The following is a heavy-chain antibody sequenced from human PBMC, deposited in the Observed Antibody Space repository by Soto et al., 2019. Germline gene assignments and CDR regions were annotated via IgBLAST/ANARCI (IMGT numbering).Heavy chain of an antibody. D-gene: IGHD4-17*01. CDR2: ISYDGSNK. CDR3: AKNSVFPVTKYYFDY. CDR1: GFTFSSYG. J-gene: IGHJ4*02. Sequence: GGSLRLSCAASGFTFSSYGMHWVRQAPGKGLEWVAVISYDGSNKYYADSVKGRFTISRDNSKNTLYLQMNSLRAEDTAVYYCAKNSVFPVTKYYFDYWGQGTLVTVSS. V-gene: IGHV3-30*18.